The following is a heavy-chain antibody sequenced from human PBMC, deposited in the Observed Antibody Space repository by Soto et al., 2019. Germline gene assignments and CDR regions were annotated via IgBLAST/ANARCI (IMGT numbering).Heavy chain of an antibody. CDR3: VKDSLPLYSSSWYDY. CDR1: GFTFSSYA. V-gene: IGHV3-23*01. D-gene: IGHD6-13*01. CDR2: ISGSGGST. J-gene: IGHJ4*02. Sequence: EVQLLESGGGLVQPGGSLRLSCAASGFTFSSYAMSWVRQAPGKGLEWVSAISGSGGSTYYADSVKGRFTISRDNSKNTLYLQMNSLRAEDTAVYYCVKDSLPLYSSSWYDYWGQGTLVTVSS.